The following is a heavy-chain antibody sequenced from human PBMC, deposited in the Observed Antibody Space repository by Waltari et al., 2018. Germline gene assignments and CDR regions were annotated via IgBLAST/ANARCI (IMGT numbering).Heavy chain of an antibody. CDR3: GRGTGYGDYVAY. D-gene: IGHD4-17*01. V-gene: IGHV5-51*01. CDR1: GYYFPIAW. Sequence: EVQLVQSGAEAKKPGESLKISCKAAGYYFPIAWIGWVRHVPGKGLEWMGIIYPADSNTIYSPSFQGQVTISVDRSISTAYLQWSSLRASDSGIYFCGRGTGYGDYVAYWGQGTLVSVSS. J-gene: IGHJ4*02. CDR2: IYPADSNT.